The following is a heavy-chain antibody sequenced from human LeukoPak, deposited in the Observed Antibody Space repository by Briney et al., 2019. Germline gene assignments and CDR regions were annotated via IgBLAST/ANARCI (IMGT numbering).Heavy chain of an antibody. CDR2: ISWNSGSI. CDR1: GFTFDDYA. CDR3: AKGIGGATHDAFDI. Sequence: GGSLRLSCAASGFTFDDYAMHWVRQAPGKGLEWVSGISWNSGSIGYADSVKGRFTISRDNAKNSLYLQMNSLRADDTALYYCAKGIGGATHDAFDIWGQGTMVTVSS. D-gene: IGHD1-26*01. J-gene: IGHJ3*02. V-gene: IGHV3-9*01.